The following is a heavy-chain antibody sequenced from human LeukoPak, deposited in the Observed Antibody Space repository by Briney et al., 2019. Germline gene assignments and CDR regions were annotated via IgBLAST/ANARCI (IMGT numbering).Heavy chain of an antibody. CDR1: GYTFTGYY. CDR2: INPNSGGT. V-gene: IGHV1-2*06. D-gene: IGHD4-17*01. Sequence: ASVKVSCKASGYTFTGYYMHLVRQAPGQGLEWMGRINPNSGGTNYAQKFQGRVTMTRDTSISTAYMELSRLRSDDTAVYYGAIPRYEYGEFDYWGQGTLLTVSS. J-gene: IGHJ4*02. CDR3: AIPRYEYGEFDY.